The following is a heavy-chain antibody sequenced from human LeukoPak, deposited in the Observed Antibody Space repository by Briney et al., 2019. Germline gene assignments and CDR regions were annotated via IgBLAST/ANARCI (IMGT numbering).Heavy chain of an antibody. CDR2: IYSGGST. Sequence: GGSLRLSCAASGFTVSSNYMSWVRQAPGKGLEWVSVIYSGGSTYYADSVKGRFTISRDNSKNTLYLQMNSLRAEDTAVYYCAKVGTAMPFDYWGQGTLVTVSS. CDR1: GFTVSSNY. V-gene: IGHV3-66*01. CDR3: AKVGTAMPFDY. D-gene: IGHD5-18*01. J-gene: IGHJ4*02.